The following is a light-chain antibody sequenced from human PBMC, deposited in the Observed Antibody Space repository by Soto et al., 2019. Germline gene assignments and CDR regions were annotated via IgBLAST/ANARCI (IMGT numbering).Light chain of an antibody. V-gene: IGLV4-69*01. J-gene: IGLJ1*01. Sequence: PVLTQSPSASASLGASVKLTCTLSSGHSSYAIAWHQQQPEKGPRYLMKLNSDGSHTKGDGIPDRFSGSSSGAERYLTISSLQSEDEADYYCQTWGTGTSYVFGTGTKLTVL. CDR2: LNSDGSH. CDR3: QTWGTGTSYV. CDR1: SGHSSYA.